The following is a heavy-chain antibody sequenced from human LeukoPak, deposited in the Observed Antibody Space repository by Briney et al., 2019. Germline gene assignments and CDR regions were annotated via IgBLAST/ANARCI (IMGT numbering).Heavy chain of an antibody. J-gene: IGHJ4*02. Sequence: GGSLRLSCAASGFTFSSYSMNWVRQAPGKGLERVSYISSSSSTIYYADSVKGRFTISRDNAKNSLYLQMNSLRAEDTAVYYCARGIARTTPFFDYWGQGTLVTVSS. V-gene: IGHV3-48*01. D-gene: IGHD1/OR15-1a*01. CDR3: ARGIARTTPFFDY. CDR2: ISSSSSTI. CDR1: GFTFSSYS.